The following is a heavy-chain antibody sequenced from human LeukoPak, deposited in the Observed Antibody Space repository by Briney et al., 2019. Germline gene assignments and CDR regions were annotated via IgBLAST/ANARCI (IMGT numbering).Heavy chain of an antibody. D-gene: IGHD3-22*01. CDR3: ARSQDYDSSGYYWRAAFDI. CDR1: GGSISSYY. Sequence: SETLSLTCTVSGGSISSYYWSWIRQPPGKGLEWMGYIYYSGSTNYNPSLKSRVTISVDTSKNQFSLKLSSVTAADTAVYYCARSQDYDSSGYYWRAAFDIWGQGTKVTVSS. V-gene: IGHV4-59*08. CDR2: IYYSGST. J-gene: IGHJ3*02.